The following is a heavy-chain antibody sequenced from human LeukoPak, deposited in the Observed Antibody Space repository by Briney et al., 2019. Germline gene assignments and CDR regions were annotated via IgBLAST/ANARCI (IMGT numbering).Heavy chain of an antibody. CDR2: IFPGDSDT. CDR3: ARRQFLSSGWTDYNWYDP. CDR1: GFTFSDYW. D-gene: IGHD6-25*01. J-gene: IGHJ5*02. Sequence: GESLKISCKGSGFTFSDYWIGWVRQVPGQGLEWMGLIFPGDSDTRYSPSFQGQVTISADNSINTAYLQWSSLKASDSAMYYCARRQFLSSGWTDYNWYDPWGQGTLLIVSS. V-gene: IGHV5-51*01.